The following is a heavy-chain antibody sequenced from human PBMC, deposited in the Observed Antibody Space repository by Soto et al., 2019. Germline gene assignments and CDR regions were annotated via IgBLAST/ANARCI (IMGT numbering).Heavy chain of an antibody. Sequence: SETLSLTCPFSGCSISNYYWTWIRPPPGKGLEWIGYSAYSGSTNYNPSLKSRVTISVDRSKNQLSLKLSSVTAADTAVYYCARGIRMTGYYCMDVWGQGTTVTVSS. CDR2: SAYSGST. D-gene: IGHD3-9*01. CDR3: ARGIRMTGYYCMDV. V-gene: IGHV4-59*01. CDR1: GCSISNYY. J-gene: IGHJ6*02.